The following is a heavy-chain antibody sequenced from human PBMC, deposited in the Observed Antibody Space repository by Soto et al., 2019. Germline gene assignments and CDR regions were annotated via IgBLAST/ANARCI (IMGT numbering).Heavy chain of an antibody. CDR3: ATDRFSRYCSSTSCFDAFDI. J-gene: IGHJ3*02. Sequence: ASVKVSCKASGYTFTGYYMHWVRLAPGQGLEWMGGFDPEDGETIYAQKFQGRVTMTEDTSTDTAYMELSSLRSEDTAVYYCATDRFSRYCSSTSCFDAFDIWGQGTMVTVSS. CDR2: FDPEDGET. D-gene: IGHD2-2*01. CDR1: GYTFTGYY. V-gene: IGHV1-24*01.